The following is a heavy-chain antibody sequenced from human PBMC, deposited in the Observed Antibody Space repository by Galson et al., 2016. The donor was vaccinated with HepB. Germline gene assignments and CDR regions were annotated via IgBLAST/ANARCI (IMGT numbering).Heavy chain of an antibody. J-gene: IGHJ4*02. D-gene: IGHD6-13*01. Sequence: SLRLSCAASGFTSSDYYMNWIRQAPGKGLEWVSYISSSGSYIYYADSVKGRFTISRDNAKNSLYLQMDSLRAEDTAVYYCARGDRHSSSWWGFDYWSQGTLVTVSS. CDR2: ISSSGSYI. CDR1: GFTSSDYY. CDR3: ARGDRHSSSWWGFDY. V-gene: IGHV3-11*01.